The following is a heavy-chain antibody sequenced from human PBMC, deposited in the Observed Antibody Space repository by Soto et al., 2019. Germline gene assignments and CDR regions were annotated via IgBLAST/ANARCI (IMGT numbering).Heavy chain of an antibody. J-gene: IGHJ4*02. CDR1: DYTFTSYG. Sequence: VKVSCKASDYTFTSYGISWLXQAPGQGLEWMGWISAYKGNANYAQKLQGRVTMTTXHTTSTAXKELRSLRTDDTAVYYCGXXXRGXPSDYWGPETXVTVSS. CDR2: ISAYKGNA. CDR3: GXXXRGXPSDY. V-gene: IGHV1-18*04.